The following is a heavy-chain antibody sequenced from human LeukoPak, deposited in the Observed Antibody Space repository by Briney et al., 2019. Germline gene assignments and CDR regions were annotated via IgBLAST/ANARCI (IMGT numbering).Heavy chain of an antibody. V-gene: IGHV4-31*03. CDR1: GGSISSGGYS. D-gene: IGHD1-14*01. J-gene: IGHJ6*02. CDR2: IYYSGST. Sequence: QTLSLTXTVSGGSISSGGYSWSWIRQHPGKGLEWIGYIYYSGSTYHNPSLKSRVTISVDTSKNQFSLKLSSVTAADTAVYYCARDVGTGYYYYYYGMDVWGQGTTVTVSS. CDR3: ARDVGTGYYYYYYGMDV.